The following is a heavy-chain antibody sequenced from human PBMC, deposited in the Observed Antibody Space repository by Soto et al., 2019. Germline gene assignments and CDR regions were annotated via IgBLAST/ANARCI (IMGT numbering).Heavy chain of an antibody. CDR3: ARLRDRSGTASIYNGMDV. D-gene: IGHD3-22*01. Sequence: SETLSLTCRVSGVSLTSHYWTWIRQSPGKGLEWIGYIYYSGSTNYSPSLKSRLTMSIDTPSNQFSLNLSSVTAADTAISYCARLRDRSGTASIYNGMDVWGPGTMVTVSS. J-gene: IGHJ6*02. CDR2: IYYSGST. V-gene: IGHV4-59*11. CDR1: GVSLTSHY.